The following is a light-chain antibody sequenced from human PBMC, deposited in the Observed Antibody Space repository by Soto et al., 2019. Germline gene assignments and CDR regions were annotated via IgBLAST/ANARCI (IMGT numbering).Light chain of an antibody. J-gene: IGKJ4*01. CDR3: QHYGNSPLLT. CDR1: QSISSSY. Sequence: EIVLTQSPGTLSLSPGERATLSCRASQSISSSYLAWYQQKPGQAPRLLIYGASRRATGIPDRFSGSGSGTDFTLTISRLAPEDFAVYYCQHYGNSPLLTFGGGTKVQIK. CDR2: GAS. V-gene: IGKV3-20*01.